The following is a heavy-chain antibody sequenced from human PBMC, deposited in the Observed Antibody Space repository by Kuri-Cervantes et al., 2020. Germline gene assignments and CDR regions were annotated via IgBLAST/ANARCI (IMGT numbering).Heavy chain of an antibody. CDR2: INPSGSTV. Sequence: GESLKISCAASGFTFSSYWMSWVRQAPGKGLEWVSYINPSGSTVYYADSVKGRFTISRDNAKNSLYLQVNSLRAEDTAVYYCARGHYGLDVWGQGTTVTVSS. J-gene: IGHJ6*02. V-gene: IGHV3-48*04. CDR1: GFTFSSYW. CDR3: ARGHYGLDV.